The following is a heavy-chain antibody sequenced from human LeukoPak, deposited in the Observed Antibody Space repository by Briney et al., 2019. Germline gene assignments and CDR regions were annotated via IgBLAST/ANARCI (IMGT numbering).Heavy chain of an antibody. V-gene: IGHV3-30*03. CDR1: GSTFSSYG. CDR2: ISYDGSHK. Sequence: GGSLRLSCAASGSTFSSYGMHWVRQAPGKGLEWVADISYDGSHKYYADFVKGRFTISRDSSRNALYLQMNSLRPEDTALYYCARDGYCSSTGCSAYFSDSWGQGTLVTVSS. J-gene: IGHJ4*02. D-gene: IGHD2-2*03. CDR3: ARDGYCSSTGCSAYFSDS.